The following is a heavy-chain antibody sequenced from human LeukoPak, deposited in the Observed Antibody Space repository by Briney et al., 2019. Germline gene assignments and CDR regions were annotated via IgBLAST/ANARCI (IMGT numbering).Heavy chain of an antibody. CDR2: IYYSGST. J-gene: IGHJ6*02. Sequence: PSETLSLTCTVSGGSISSYYWSWIRQPPGKGLEWIGYIYYSGSTNYNPSLKSRVTISVDTSKNQFSLKLSSVTAADTAVYYCARDYDYVWGSYRTYGMDVWGQGTTVTVSS. D-gene: IGHD3-16*02. V-gene: IGHV4-59*12. CDR1: GGSISSYY. CDR3: ARDYDYVWGSYRTYGMDV.